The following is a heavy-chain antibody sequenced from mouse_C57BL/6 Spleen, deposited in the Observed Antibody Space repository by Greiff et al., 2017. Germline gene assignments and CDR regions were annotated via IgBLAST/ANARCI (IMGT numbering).Heavy chain of an antibody. V-gene: IGHV3-6*01. J-gene: IGHJ3*01. CDR1: GYSITSGYY. CDR3: ARPYYSNYFAY. D-gene: IGHD2-5*01. Sequence: EVKLMESGPGLVKPSQSLSLTCSVTGYSITSGYYWNWIRQFPGNKLEWMGYISYDGSNNYNPSLKNRISITRDTSKNQFFLKLNSVTTEDTATYYCARPYYSNYFAYWGQGTLVTVSA. CDR2: ISYDGSN.